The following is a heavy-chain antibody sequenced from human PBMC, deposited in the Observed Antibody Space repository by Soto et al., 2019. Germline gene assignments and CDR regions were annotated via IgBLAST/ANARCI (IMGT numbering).Heavy chain of an antibody. CDR2: IFYSGHT. J-gene: IGHJ4*02. V-gene: IGHV4-59*06. D-gene: IGHD1-7*01. CDR1: GGSISSYY. CDR3: AKDRRAGGNYGFYSDF. Sequence: PSETLSLTCTVSGGSISSYYWSWIRQHPGKGLEWIGYIFYSGHTYYNPSLKSRVTMSVDTSMNQFSLKVTSVTAADTAVYFCAKDRRAGGNYGFYSDFWGQGALVTVSS.